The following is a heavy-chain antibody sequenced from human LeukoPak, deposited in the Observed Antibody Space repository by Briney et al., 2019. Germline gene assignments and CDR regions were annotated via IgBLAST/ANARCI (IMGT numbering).Heavy chain of an antibody. V-gene: IGHV4-59*08. CDR2: IYYSGNT. CDR3: ARRKAKTPNYFDY. CDR1: GDSINDYY. Sequence: PSETLSLTCTVSGDSINDYYWTWIRQPPGKGLEWIGYIYYSGNTNYNPSLKSRVTIPLDTSKNQFSLKLTSVTAADTAMYYCARRKAKTPNYFDYWGQGALVTVSS. J-gene: IGHJ4*02.